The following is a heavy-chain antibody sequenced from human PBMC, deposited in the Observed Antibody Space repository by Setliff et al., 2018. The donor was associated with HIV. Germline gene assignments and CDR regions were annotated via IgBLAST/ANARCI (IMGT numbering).Heavy chain of an antibody. J-gene: IGHJ4*02. CDR3: ARATVAIFGVVTAILHYFDY. V-gene: IGHV4-39*07. CDR1: GGSISSSSYY. CDR2: IYYSGSA. Sequence: PSETLSLTCTVSGGSISSSSYYWGWIRQPPGKGLEWLGSIYYSGSAHYNPSLKSRVTISVDTSKNQFSLKLSSVTAADTAVYYCARATVAIFGVVTAILHYFDYWGQGTLVTVSS. D-gene: IGHD3-3*01.